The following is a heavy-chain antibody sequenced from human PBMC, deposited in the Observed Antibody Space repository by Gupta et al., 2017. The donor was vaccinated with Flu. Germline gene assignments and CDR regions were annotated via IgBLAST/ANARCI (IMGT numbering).Heavy chain of an antibody. D-gene: IGHD1-26*01. Sequence: YGMDWGRQVPGKGLEGGAVISNDGSYKEYEESGKCRFTISRDNAKNTLDMQMNRMRAGEKAVFYCAKDELWEANVYGMNFGGPGTTVIVSS. V-gene: IGHV3-30*18. CDR3: AKDELWEANVYGMNF. J-gene: IGHJ6*02. CDR2: ISNDGSYK. CDR1: YG.